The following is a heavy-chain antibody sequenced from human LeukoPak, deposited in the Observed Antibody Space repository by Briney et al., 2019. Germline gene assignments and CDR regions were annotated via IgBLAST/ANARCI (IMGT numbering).Heavy chain of an antibody. CDR2: THPSSGGT. Sequence: ASVKISCKASGYTFTNFYMHWVRQAPGQGLEWMGWTHPSSGGTTYAQRFHGRVIMTRDLSTGTAYMELSSLTFDDTAFYYCARMTHASGASYSHFDPWSQGTLVTVSS. J-gene: IGHJ5*02. V-gene: IGHV1-2*02. CDR3: ARMTHASGASYSHFDP. CDR1: GYTFTNFY. D-gene: IGHD3-10*01.